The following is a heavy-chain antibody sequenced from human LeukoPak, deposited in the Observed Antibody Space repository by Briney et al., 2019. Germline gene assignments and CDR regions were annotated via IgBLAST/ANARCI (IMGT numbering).Heavy chain of an antibody. CDR3: VKGRISEDGLDF. CDR1: GFTFSRSA. J-gene: IGHJ4*02. Sequence: GGSLRLSCAASGFTFSRSAMTWVRQTPGKGLDWVSSISSSGNTYYADSVKGRFTIPRYNSKNTLYLQMNSLRADDTAVYYCVKGRISEDGLDFWGQGTLVTVSS. V-gene: IGHV3-23*01. D-gene: IGHD6-13*01. CDR2: ISSSGNT.